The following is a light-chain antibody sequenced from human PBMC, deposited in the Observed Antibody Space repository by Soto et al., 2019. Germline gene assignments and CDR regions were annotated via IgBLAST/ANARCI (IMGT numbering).Light chain of an antibody. J-gene: IGKJ1*01. Sequence: EIVLSQSPSTLSLSPGERATLSCRASQSVGSYLAWYQHIPGHAPTLLIYAASTWATGLPARFSGSGSGTDFNLTISSLEPQDFAVYYCQQRSNWTPALTFGQGTKVEVK. CDR3: QQRSNWTPALT. CDR1: QSVGSY. V-gene: IGKV3-11*01. CDR2: AAS.